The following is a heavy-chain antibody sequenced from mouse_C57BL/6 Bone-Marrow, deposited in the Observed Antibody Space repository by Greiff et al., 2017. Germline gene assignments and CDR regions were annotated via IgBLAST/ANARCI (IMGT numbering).Heavy chain of an antibody. J-gene: IGHJ4*01. CDR1: GYTFTSYW. V-gene: IGHV1-72*01. CDR2: IDPNSGGT. Sequence: QVQLQQPGAELVKPGASVKLSCKASGYTFTSYWMHWVKQRPGRGLEWIGRIDPNSGGTKYNEKFKSKATLTVDKPSSTAYIQLSSLTSEDSAVYYYARSKRLRREGAMDYWGQGTSVTVSS. D-gene: IGHD2-4*01. CDR3: ARSKRLRREGAMDY.